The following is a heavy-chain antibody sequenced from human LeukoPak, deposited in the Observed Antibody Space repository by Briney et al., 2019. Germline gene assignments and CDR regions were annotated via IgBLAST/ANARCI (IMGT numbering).Heavy chain of an antibody. D-gene: IGHD3-22*01. CDR1: GFTFSTFA. Sequence: GGSLRLSCAASGFTFSTFAMIWVRQPPGKGLEWVSSIFPSGGEIHYADSVRGRFTISRDNSKSTLSLQMNSLRAEDTAVYYCAKMLGGVVVITSDFDYWGQGTLVTVSS. CDR3: AKMLGGVVVITSDFDY. J-gene: IGHJ4*02. V-gene: IGHV3-23*01. CDR2: IFPSGGEI.